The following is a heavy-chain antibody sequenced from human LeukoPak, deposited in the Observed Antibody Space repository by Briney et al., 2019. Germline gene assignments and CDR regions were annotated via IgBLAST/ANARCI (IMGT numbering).Heavy chain of an antibody. CDR2: IYYSGST. CDR3: ARVKSSSFFFTFDY. Sequence: SGTLSLTCTVSGGSVSSDYWSWSRQPPGKGLEWIGYIYYSGSTNYNPSLKSRVTISVDTSKNQFSLKLSSVTAADTAVYYCARVKSSSFFFTFDYWGQGTLVTVSS. V-gene: IGHV4-59*02. CDR1: GGSVSSDY. J-gene: IGHJ4*02. D-gene: IGHD6-6*01.